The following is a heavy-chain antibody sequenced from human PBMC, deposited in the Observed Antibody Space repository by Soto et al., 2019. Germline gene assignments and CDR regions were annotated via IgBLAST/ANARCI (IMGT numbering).Heavy chain of an antibody. CDR2: IYYSGST. CDR1: GGSISSGDYY. D-gene: IGHD3-3*01. V-gene: IGHV4-30-4*01. Sequence: QVQLQESGPGLVKPSQTLSLTCTVSGGSISSGDYYWSWIRQPPGKGLEWIGYIYYSGSTYYNPSLKSRVTISVDTAKNQFSLKLSSVTAADTAVYCCAGTYYDFWSGYLRGMDVWGQGTTVTVSS. J-gene: IGHJ6*02. CDR3: AGTYYDFWSGYLRGMDV.